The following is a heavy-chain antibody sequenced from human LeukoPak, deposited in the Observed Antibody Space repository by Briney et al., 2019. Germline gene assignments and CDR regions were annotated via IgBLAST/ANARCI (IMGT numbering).Heavy chain of an antibody. D-gene: IGHD5-24*01. CDR1: GGSISSSSYY. Sequence: PSETLSLTCTVSGGSISSSSYYWGWIRQPPGKGLEWIGSIYSSGSTCYNPSLKSRVAISVDTSKNQFSLKLSSVTAADTAVYYCARHDWRWLQMGLDYWGQGTLVTVSS. J-gene: IGHJ4*02. CDR2: IYSSGST. CDR3: ARHDWRWLQMGLDY. V-gene: IGHV4-39*01.